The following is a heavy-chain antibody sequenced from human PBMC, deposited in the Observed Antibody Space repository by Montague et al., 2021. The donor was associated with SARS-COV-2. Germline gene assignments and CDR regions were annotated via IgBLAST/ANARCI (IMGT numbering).Heavy chain of an antibody. CDR1: GGSFSGYY. Sequence: SETLSLTCAVYGGSFSGYYWSWIRQPPGKGLEWIGEINHSGSTNYNPSLKSRVTISGDTSKNQFSLKLSSVTATDTAVYYCARGSWHIVVVTAIRDGYYGMDVWGQGTTVTVSS. CDR2: INHSGST. J-gene: IGHJ6*02. CDR3: ARGSWHIVVVTAIRDGYYGMDV. D-gene: IGHD2-21*02. V-gene: IGHV4-34*01.